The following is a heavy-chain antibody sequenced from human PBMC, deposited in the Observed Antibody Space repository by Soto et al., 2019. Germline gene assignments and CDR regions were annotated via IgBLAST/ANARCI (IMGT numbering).Heavy chain of an antibody. Sequence: QVQLQQSGPGLVKPSETLSLTCSVSSGPSSTHNWGWIRQPPGRGLEWIGYVYSTGGTSYNPSLKSRVTRSADTSTNHISLTLSSVTAADPALYYCVRQGIGTQHGLVDVWGQGTTVTVSS. CDR3: VRQGIGTQHGLVDV. V-gene: IGHV4-59*08. D-gene: IGHD3-10*01. CDR2: VYSTGGT. CDR1: SGPSSTHN. J-gene: IGHJ6*02.